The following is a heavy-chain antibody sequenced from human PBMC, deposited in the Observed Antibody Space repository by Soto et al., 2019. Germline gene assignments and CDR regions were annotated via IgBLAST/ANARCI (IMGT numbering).Heavy chain of an antibody. CDR3: ARIRAGDMVRGVIIN. V-gene: IGHV4-39*01. J-gene: IGHJ4*02. D-gene: IGHD3-10*01. Sequence: QLQLQESGPGLVKPSETLSLTCTVSGGSISSSSYYWGWIRQPPGKGLEWIGSIYYSGSTYYNPSLKSRVTISVDTSKNQFSLKLSSVTAADTAVYYCARIRAGDMVRGVIINWGQGTLVTVSS. CDR1: GGSISSSSYY. CDR2: IYYSGST.